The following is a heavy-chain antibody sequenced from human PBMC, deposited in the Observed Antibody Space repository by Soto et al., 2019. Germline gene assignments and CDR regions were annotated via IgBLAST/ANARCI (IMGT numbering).Heavy chain of an antibody. V-gene: IGHV4-59*01. CDR1: GGSISSYY. J-gene: IGHJ6*02. D-gene: IGHD3-10*01. Sequence: SETLSRTCTVSGGSISSYYWSWIRQPPGKGLEWIGYIYYSGSTNDNPSLKSRVTISLDTSKNQFSLKLSSVTAADTAVYYCARDPEGTEGFGDSDVCGRRSTVTVSS. CDR3: ARDPEGTEGFGDSDV. CDR2: IYYSGST.